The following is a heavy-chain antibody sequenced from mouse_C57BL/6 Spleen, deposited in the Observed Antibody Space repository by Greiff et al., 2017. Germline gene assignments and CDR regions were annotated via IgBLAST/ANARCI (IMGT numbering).Heavy chain of an antibody. V-gene: IGHV1-18*01. CDR3: ARRRGYYGSSIYWYFDV. CDR2: INPNNGGT. CDR1: GYTFTDYN. Sequence: VQLQQSGPELVKPGASVKIPCKASGYTFTDYNMDWVKQSHGKSLEWIGDINPNNGGTIYNQKFKGKATLTVDKSSSTAYMELRSLTSEDTAVYYCARRRGYYGSSIYWYFDVWGTGTTVTVSS. J-gene: IGHJ1*03. D-gene: IGHD1-1*01.